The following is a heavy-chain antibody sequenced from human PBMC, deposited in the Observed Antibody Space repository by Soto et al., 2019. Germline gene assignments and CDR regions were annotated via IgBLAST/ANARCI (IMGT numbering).Heavy chain of an antibody. D-gene: IGHD3-16*01. Sequence: QVQLQESGPGLVKPSETLSLTCTVSGGSVSSGDYYWSWIRQPPGKGLEWIGYIYYGGSTNHNPSLKSRVSISVDTSKNPCALKLNSVTAADTAVYYCARIPVDTYMINRVDPWGQGTLVTVSS. CDR1: GGSVSSGDYY. J-gene: IGHJ5*02. CDR2: IYYGGST. CDR3: ARIPVDTYMINRVDP. V-gene: IGHV4-61*08.